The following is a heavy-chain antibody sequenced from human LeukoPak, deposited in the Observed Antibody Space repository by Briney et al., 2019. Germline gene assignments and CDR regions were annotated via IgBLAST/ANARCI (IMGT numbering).Heavy chain of an antibody. CDR1: GFTFGSYS. J-gene: IGHJ6*03. Sequence: PGGSLRLSCAASGFTFGSYSMNWVRQAPGKGLEWVSSISSSSSYIYYADSVKGRFTISRDNAKNSLYLQMNSLRAEDTAVYYCARRYSSSPFLPGYMDVWGKGTTVTVSS. D-gene: IGHD6-13*01. V-gene: IGHV3-21*01. CDR2: ISSSSSYI. CDR3: ARRYSSSPFLPGYMDV.